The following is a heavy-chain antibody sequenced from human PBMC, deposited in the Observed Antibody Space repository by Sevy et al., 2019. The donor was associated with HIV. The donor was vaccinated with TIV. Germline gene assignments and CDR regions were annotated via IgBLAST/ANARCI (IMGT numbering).Heavy chain of an antibody. CDR2: IKSKTDGGTT. D-gene: IGHD3-22*01. J-gene: IGHJ4*02. CDR1: GFTFSNAW. CDR3: TVVVVIPYYFDY. Sequence: GGSLRLSCAASGFTFSNAWMSWVRQSPGKGLEWVGRIKSKTDGGTTDYAAPVKGRFTISRDDSKNTLYLQMNSLKTEDTAVYYCTVVVVIPYYFDYWGQGTLVTVSS. V-gene: IGHV3-15*01.